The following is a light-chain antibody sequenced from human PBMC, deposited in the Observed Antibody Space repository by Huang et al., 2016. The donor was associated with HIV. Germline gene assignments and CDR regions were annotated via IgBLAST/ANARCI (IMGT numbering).Light chain of an antibody. V-gene: IGKV6D-21*02. J-gene: IGKJ1*01. CDR3: HQSSSLPLT. Sequence: EIVLTQSPDFQSVTPKEKVTITCRASQSIGSSLHWYQQKPGLSPKLLIKYASQSIPGVPSRFSGRESGTDCTLTIDSLEAEDAAAYYCHQSSSLPLTFGQGTKVEVK. CDR1: QSIGSS. CDR2: YAS.